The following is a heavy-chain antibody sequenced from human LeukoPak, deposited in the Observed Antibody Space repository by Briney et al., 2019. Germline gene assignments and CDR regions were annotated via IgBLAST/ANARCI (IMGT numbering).Heavy chain of an antibody. CDR1: GGSISSGGSR. J-gene: IGHJ4*02. Sequence: SQTLSLTCNVSGGSISSGGSRWSWIRQHPGKGLEWIGYIYYSGSTYYNPSLESRLTMSVDTSMNQSSLHLTSVTAADTAVYYCARDWGTYFDYWGQGTLVTVSS. CDR2: IYYSGST. D-gene: IGHD7-27*01. CDR3: ARDWGTYFDY. V-gene: IGHV4-31*03.